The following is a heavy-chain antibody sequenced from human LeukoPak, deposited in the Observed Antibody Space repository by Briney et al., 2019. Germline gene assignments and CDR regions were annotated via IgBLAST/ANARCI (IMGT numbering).Heavy chain of an antibody. D-gene: IGHD3-10*01. CDR2: FDPEDGET. CDR1: GYTLSELS. Sequence: ASVKVSCKVSGYTLSELSMHWVRQAPGKWLEWMGGFDPEDGETIYAQKFQGRVTMTEDTSTDTAYMELSSLRSEDTAVYYCATQVGNTMVRGVGLFDYWGQGTLVTVSS. J-gene: IGHJ4*02. CDR3: ATQVGNTMVRGVGLFDY. V-gene: IGHV1-24*01.